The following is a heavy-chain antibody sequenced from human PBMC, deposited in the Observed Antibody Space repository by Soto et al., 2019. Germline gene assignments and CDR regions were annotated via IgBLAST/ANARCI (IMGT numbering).Heavy chain of an antibody. D-gene: IGHD1-7*01. CDR2: ISAYNGNT. V-gene: IGHV1-18*01. CDR1: GYTFTSYG. Sequence: ASVKVSCKASGYTFTSYGISWVRQAPGQGLEWMGWISAYNGNTNYAQKLQGRVTMTTDTSTSTAYMELSRLRSDDTAVYYCARKLELRGSYYYYYDMDVWGQGTTVTVSS. J-gene: IGHJ6*02. CDR3: ARKLELRGSYYYYYDMDV.